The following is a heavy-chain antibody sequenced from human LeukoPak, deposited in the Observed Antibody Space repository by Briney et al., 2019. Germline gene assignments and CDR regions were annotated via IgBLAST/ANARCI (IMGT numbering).Heavy chain of an antibody. CDR3: ARHESPITGDAVGVGAFDI. V-gene: IGHV4-4*02. Sequence: SGTLSLTCAVSGASISSSYWWSWVRQPPGKGLEWIGYIYYSGSTNYNPSLKSRVTISVDTSKNQFSLKLSSVTAADTAVYYCARHESPITGDAVGVGAFDIWGQGTMVTVSS. D-gene: IGHD7-27*01. J-gene: IGHJ3*02. CDR1: GASISSSYW. CDR2: IYYSGST.